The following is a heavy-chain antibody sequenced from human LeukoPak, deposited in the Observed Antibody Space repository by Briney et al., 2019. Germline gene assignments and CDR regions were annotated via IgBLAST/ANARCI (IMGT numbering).Heavy chain of an antibody. J-gene: IGHJ4*02. V-gene: IGHV3-21*04. D-gene: IGHD1-26*01. CDR2: ISSSSYI. CDR1: GFTFSSYS. Sequence: PGGSLRLSCAASGFTFSSYSMNWVRQAPGKGLEWVSSISSSSYIYYADSVKGRFTISRDNSKNTLYLQMNSLRAEDTALYFCAQWSRYFDYWGQGTLVTVSS. CDR3: AQWSRYFDY.